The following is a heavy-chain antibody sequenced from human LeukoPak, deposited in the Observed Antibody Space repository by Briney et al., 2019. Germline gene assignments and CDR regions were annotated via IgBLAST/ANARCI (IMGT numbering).Heavy chain of an antibody. J-gene: IGHJ6*04. CDR1: GFTFSTFE. D-gene: IGHD3-10*02. V-gene: IGHV3-48*03. CDR2: ISSSGSTI. Sequence: GGSLRLSCVGSGFTFSTFEMNWVRQSPGKGLEWISYISSSGSTIYYADSVKGRFTISRDNAKNSLYLQMNSLRAEDTAVYYCAELGITMIGGVWGKGTTVTISS. CDR3: AELGITMIGGV.